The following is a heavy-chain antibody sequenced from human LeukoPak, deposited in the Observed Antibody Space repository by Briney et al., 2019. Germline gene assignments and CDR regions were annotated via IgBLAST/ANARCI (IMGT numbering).Heavy chain of an antibody. D-gene: IGHD6-19*01. Sequence: ASVKVSCKASGYTFTGYYMHWVRQAPGQGLEWMGRINPNSGGTNYAQKFQGRVTMTRDTSISTAYMELRRLRSEDTAVYYCARDLSSGWSFDCWGQGTLVTVSS. CDR2: INPNSGGT. CDR3: ARDLSSGWSFDC. V-gene: IGHV1-2*06. CDR1: GYTFTGYY. J-gene: IGHJ4*02.